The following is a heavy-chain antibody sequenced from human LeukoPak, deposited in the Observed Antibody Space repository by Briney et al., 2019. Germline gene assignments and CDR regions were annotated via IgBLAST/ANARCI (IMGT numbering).Heavy chain of an antibody. D-gene: IGHD6-19*01. V-gene: IGHV3-11*04. CDR1: GFTFSDYY. Sequence: GGSLRLSCAASGFTFSDYYMSWIRQAPGKGLEWVSYISGSGNTKYYADSVKGRLTISRDNAKNSLYLQMNSLRADDTAVYYCARDGGSAWFFRYWGQGTLVTVSS. CDR3: ARDGGSAWFFRY. CDR2: ISGSGNTK. J-gene: IGHJ4*02.